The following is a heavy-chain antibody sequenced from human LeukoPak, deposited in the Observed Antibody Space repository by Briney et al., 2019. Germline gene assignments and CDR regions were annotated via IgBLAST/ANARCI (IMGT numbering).Heavy chain of an antibody. J-gene: IGHJ4*02. CDR2: INANGDNT. D-gene: IGHD1-26*01. CDR3: VKEGGHQIPFDY. CDR1: GFRFNNYG. V-gene: IGHV3-23*01. Sequence: GGILRLSCAAPGFRFNNYGMSWVRQAPGQGLKWVSVINANGDNTNYADSVRGRFTISRDDSKSTLYLQMNSLRAEDTATYYCVKEGGHQIPFDYWGQGALVTVSS.